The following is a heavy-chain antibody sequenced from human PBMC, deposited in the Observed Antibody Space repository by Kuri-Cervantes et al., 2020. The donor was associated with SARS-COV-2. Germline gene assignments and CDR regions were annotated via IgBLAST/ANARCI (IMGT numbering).Heavy chain of an antibody. CDR2: NSHSGNT. D-gene: IGHD3-3*01. CDR3: ARGCNSITIFGVINVPAAENWFDP. J-gene: IGHJ5*02. CDR1: EGSFCGYY. Sequence: SETLSLTCAAYEGSFCGYYGRWIRQPPGKGLVWIAENSHSGNTNYNPSLKSRVTISLDTSKNQFSLKLTSVTAADTAVYYCARGCNSITIFGVINVPAAENWFDPWGQGTLVTVSS. V-gene: IGHV4-34*01.